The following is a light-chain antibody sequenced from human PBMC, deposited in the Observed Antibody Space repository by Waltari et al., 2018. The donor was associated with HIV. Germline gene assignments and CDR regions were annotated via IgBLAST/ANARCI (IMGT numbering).Light chain of an antibody. CDR3: QQLNSYPLT. Sequence: DIQLTQSPSFLSPSVGDRVTTTCRASHGISSYLAWYQQKPGKAPKLLIYVASTLQSGVPSRFSGSGSGTEFTLTISSLQPEDFATYYCQQLNSYPLTFGGGTKVEIK. CDR2: VAS. V-gene: IGKV1-9*01. CDR1: HGISSY. J-gene: IGKJ4*01.